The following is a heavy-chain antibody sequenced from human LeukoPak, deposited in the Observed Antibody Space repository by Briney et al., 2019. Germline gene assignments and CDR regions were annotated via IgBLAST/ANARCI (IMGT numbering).Heavy chain of an antibody. CDR3: ARDRRLKDTALGSTNY. V-gene: IGHV1-2*02. CDR1: EYTFTSYY. CDR2: INPNSGGT. D-gene: IGHD5-18*01. Sequence: VASVKVSCKASEYTFTSYYMHWVRQAPGQGLEWMGWINPNSGGTNYAQKFQGRVTMTRDTSISTAYMELSRLRSDDTAVYYCARDRRLKDTALGSTNYWGQGTLVTVSS. J-gene: IGHJ4*02.